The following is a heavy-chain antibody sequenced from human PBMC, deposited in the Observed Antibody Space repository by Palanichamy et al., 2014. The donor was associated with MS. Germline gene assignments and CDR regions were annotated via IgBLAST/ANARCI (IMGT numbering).Heavy chain of an antibody. V-gene: IGHV4-38-2*01. D-gene: IGHD3-10*01. CDR3: AREDGGV. CDR2: IYHSGNT. J-gene: IGHJ6*02. Sequence: QVQLQESGPGLVKPSETLSLTCVVSGYSVSNGYYWGWIRQPPGKGLEWIGSIYHSGNTYYNPSLKSRVTISVDTSKNQFSLKLRSVTAADTAVYYCAREDGGVWGQGTTVTVSS. CDR1: GYSVSNGYY.